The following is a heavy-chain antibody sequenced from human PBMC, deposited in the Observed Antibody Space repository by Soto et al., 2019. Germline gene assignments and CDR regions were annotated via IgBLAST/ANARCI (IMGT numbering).Heavy chain of an antibody. CDR1: GFIFGDYA. CDR3: ARSKKFDY. V-gene: IGHV3-49*05. J-gene: IGHJ4*02. CDR2: IRSKAYGGTT. Sequence: EVQLVESGGGLVKPGQSLRLSCTASGFIFGDYAVSWFRQAPGKGLEWVGLIRSKAYGGTTENAASVKGRFIISRDDSKSIAYLQMNSLITEDTAVYYCARSKKFDYWGQGTLVTVSS.